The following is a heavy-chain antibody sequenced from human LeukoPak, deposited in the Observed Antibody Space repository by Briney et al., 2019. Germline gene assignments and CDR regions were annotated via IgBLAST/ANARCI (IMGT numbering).Heavy chain of an antibody. J-gene: IGHJ4*02. CDR2: ISGSGRTT. V-gene: IGHV3-23*01. D-gene: IGHD5-24*01. CDR3: AKGHGYLDY. CDR1: GFTFSSYG. Sequence: GGTLRLSCAASGFTFSSYGMSWVRQAPGKGLEWVSAISGSGRTTYYADSVKGRFTISRDNSKNTLYLQMNSLRAEDTALYYCAKGHGYLDYWGQGTLVTVSS.